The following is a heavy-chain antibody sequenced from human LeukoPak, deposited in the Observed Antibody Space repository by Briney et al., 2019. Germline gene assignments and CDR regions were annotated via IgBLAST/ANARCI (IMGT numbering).Heavy chain of an antibody. Sequence: SETLSLTCTVSGGSISSSPYYWGWIRQPPGKGLEWIGSIYHSGNTYYNPSLKSRVTISVDTSKNQFSLKLTSVTAADTAVYYCARDYRARLDYWGQGTLVTVSS. CDR3: ARDYRARLDY. CDR1: GGSISSSPYY. V-gene: IGHV4-39*07. J-gene: IGHJ4*02. CDR2: IYHSGNT.